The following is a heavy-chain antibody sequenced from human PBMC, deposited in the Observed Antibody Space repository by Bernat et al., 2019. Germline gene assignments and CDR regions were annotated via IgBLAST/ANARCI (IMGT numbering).Heavy chain of an antibody. CDR3: ARFNYYDSSPDAFDI. V-gene: IGHV1-18*01. Sequence: QVQLVQSGAEVKKPGASVKVSCKASGYTFTSYGISWVRQAPGQGLEWMGWISAYNGNNNYAQKLQGRDTMTTDTSTSTDYMELRSLRSDDTAVYYCARFNYYDSSPDAFDIWGQGTMVTVSS. J-gene: IGHJ3*02. CDR1: GYTFTSYG. D-gene: IGHD3-22*01. CDR2: ISAYNGNN.